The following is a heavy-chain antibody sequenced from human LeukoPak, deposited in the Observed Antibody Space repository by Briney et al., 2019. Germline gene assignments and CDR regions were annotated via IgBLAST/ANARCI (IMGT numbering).Heavy chain of an antibody. Sequence: GGSLRLSCAASGFTFSSYSMNWVRQAPGKGPEWVSSISSSSSYIYYADSVKGRFTISRDNAKNSLYLQMNSLRAEDTAVYYCARAGQLVSFDYWGQGTLVTVSS. V-gene: IGHV3-21*01. CDR3: ARAGQLVSFDY. CDR1: GFTFSSYS. J-gene: IGHJ4*02. D-gene: IGHD6-6*01. CDR2: ISSSSSYI.